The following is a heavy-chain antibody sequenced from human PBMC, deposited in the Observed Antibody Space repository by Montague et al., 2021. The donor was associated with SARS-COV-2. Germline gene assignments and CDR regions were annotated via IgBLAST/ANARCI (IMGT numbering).Heavy chain of an antibody. CDR3: TKDYNWNDNY. V-gene: IGHV3-23*01. CDR1: GFTFSSHD. D-gene: IGHD1-20*01. Sequence: SLRLSCAASGFTFSSHDMNWVRQPLGKGLEWVSHINYSGGSVYYADSVKGRLTISRDNSNNMLYLQMNNLRAEDTAIYYCTKDYNWNDNYWGQGTLVTVSS. J-gene: IGHJ4*02. CDR2: INYSGGSV.